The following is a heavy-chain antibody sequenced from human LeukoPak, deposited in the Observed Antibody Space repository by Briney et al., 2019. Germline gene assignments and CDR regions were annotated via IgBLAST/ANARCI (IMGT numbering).Heavy chain of an antibody. CDR1: GFTFSNAG. J-gene: IGHJ6*03. Sequence: PGGSLRLSCTASGFTFSNAGMNWVRQAPGKGLEWVGRIKTKSEGGTTEYAAPAKGRFTISRDDSKNALFLQMDSLKSDDTAMYYCTTEFKELGSFFYFYYMDVWGTGTTVTISS. CDR3: TTEFKELGSFFYFYYMDV. V-gene: IGHV3-15*01. CDR2: IKTKSEGGTT. D-gene: IGHD3-10*01.